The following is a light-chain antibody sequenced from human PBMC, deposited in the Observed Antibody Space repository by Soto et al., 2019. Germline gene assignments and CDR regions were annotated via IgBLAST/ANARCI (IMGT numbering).Light chain of an antibody. CDR1: QSVLYSSNNKNY. V-gene: IGKV4-1*01. CDR3: QQYESTPPT. Sequence: DIVMTQSPVPLAVSLGERATINCKSSQSVLYSSNNKNYLAWYQQRPGQPPKLLIYWASTRESGVPDRFSGSGSGTDFTLTITSLQAEDVAVYYCQQYESTPPTFGQGTKLEIK. CDR2: WAS. J-gene: IGKJ2*01.